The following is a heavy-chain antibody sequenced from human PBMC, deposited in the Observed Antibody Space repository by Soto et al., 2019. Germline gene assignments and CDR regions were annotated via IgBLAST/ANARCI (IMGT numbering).Heavy chain of an antibody. D-gene: IGHD3-10*01. CDR3: ARSSLWLGSEYYYYGMDV. Sequence: ASVKVSCKASGGTFSRYAISWVRQAPGQGLEWMGGIIPIFGTANYAQKFQGRVTITADESTSTAYMELSSLRSEDTAVYYCARSSLWLGSEYYYYGMDVWGQGTTVTVSS. CDR1: GGTFSRYA. J-gene: IGHJ6*02. V-gene: IGHV1-69*13. CDR2: IIPIFGTA.